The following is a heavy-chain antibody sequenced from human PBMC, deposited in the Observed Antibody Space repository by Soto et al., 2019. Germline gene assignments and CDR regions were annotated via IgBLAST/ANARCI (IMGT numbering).Heavy chain of an antibody. V-gene: IGHV3-21*01. CDR2: ISSSSTYI. J-gene: IGHJ4*01. CDR3: ASQSSFDY. CDR1: RFTFSTYS. Sequence: EVQLVESGGGLVKPGGSLRLSCAASRFTFSTYSMNWVRQAPGKGLEWVSSISSSSTYIYYADSVKGRFTISRDNAKNSLYLQMNSLRAEDTAVYYCASQSSFDYWGHGTLVTVSS.